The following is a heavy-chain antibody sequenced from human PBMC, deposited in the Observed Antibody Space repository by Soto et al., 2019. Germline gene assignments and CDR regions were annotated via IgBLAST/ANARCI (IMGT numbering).Heavy chain of an antibody. Sequence: SETLSLTCTVSGGSISSSSYYWGWIRQPPGKGLEWIGSIYYSGSTYYNPSLKSRVTISVDTSKNQFSLKLSSVTAADTAVYYCASRGSDNYDFWSGHYFRVDYWGQGTLVTVSS. V-gene: IGHV4-39*01. CDR3: ASRGSDNYDFWSGHYFRVDY. CDR2: IYYSGST. D-gene: IGHD3-3*01. J-gene: IGHJ4*02. CDR1: GGSISSSSYY.